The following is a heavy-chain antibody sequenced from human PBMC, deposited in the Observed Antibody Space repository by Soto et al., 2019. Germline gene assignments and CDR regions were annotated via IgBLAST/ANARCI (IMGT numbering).Heavy chain of an antibody. CDR1: GGFLSESY. CDR2: INHVGGT. Sequence: SETLSLTCAVYGGFLSESYWTWIRQPPGKGLEWIGEINHVGGTNYNPSLKSRVTMSVDTSQNQFSLRLISVTAADTAMYFCVRIRCQLPSSVLWLDPWGQGTPVTVSS. D-gene: IGHD3-16*01. V-gene: IGHV4-34*01. CDR3: VRIRCQLPSSVLWLDP. J-gene: IGHJ5*02.